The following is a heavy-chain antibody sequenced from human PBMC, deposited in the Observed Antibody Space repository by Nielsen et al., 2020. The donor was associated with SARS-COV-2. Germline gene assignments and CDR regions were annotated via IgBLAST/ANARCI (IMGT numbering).Heavy chain of an antibody. Sequence: GSLRLSCAVYGGSFSGYYWSWIRQPPGKGLEWIGEINHSGSTNYNPSLKSRVTISVDTSKNQFSLKLSSVTAADTAVYYCARNRGYSYGYYYGMDVWGQGTTVTVSS. CDR3: ARNRGYSYGYYYGMDV. CDR2: INHSGST. D-gene: IGHD5-18*01. V-gene: IGHV4-34*01. CDR1: GGSFSGYY. J-gene: IGHJ6*02.